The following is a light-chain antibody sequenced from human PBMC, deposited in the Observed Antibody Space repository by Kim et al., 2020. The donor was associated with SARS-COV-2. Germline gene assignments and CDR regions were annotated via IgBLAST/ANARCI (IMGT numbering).Light chain of an antibody. Sequence: SSELTQDPAVSVALGQTLRITCQGDSLRKYYASWYQQKPGQAPVLVIYGKNNRPSGIPDRFSGSSSGDTVSLTITGAQAEDEADYYCYSRDSSGDHLVFGGGTKLTVL. J-gene: IGLJ2*01. CDR2: GKN. V-gene: IGLV3-19*01. CDR3: YSRDSSGDHLV. CDR1: SLRKYY.